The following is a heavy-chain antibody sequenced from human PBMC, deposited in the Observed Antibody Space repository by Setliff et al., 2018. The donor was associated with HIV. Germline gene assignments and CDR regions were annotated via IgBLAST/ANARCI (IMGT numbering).Heavy chain of an antibody. CDR3: ARTVTYYYDSSGYPWYYYGMDV. V-gene: IGHV1-46*01. D-gene: IGHD3-22*01. Sequence: ASVKVSCKASGYTFTSYYMHWVRQAPGQGLEWMVIINPSGNTGYAQKFQGRVTMTRNTSISTAYMELSSLRSEDTAVYYCARTVTYYYDSSGYPWYYYGMDVWGQGTTVTVSS. CDR2: INPSGNT. J-gene: IGHJ6*02. CDR1: GYTFTSYY.